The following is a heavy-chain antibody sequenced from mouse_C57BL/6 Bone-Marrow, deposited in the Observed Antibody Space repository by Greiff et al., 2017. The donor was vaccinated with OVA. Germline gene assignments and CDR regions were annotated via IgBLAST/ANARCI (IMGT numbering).Heavy chain of an antibody. J-gene: IGHJ4*01. CDR2: IYPGDGDT. CDR3: ARPYDYDGGAYAMDY. Sequence: QVQLQQSGPELVKPGASVKISCKASGYAFSSSWMNWVKQRPGKGLEWIGRIYPGDGDTNYNGKFKGKATLTADKSSSTAYMQLSSLTSEDSAVYFCARPYDYDGGAYAMDYWGQGTSVTVSS. D-gene: IGHD2-4*01. CDR1: GYAFSSSW. V-gene: IGHV1-82*01.